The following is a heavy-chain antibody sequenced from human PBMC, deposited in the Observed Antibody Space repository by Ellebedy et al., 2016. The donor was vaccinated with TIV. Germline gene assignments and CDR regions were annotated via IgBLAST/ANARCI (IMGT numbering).Heavy chain of an antibody. CDR2: RYHSGST. D-gene: IGHD4-23*01. CDR1: GSSISRGYY. Sequence: MPSETLSLTCSVSGSSISRGYYWGWIRPSPGRGLSWLGSRYHSGSTYYSPSLKSRVTMSVDTSKNQFSLRLSSVTAADTAVYYCARDGEGRWDYWGPGTLVTVSS. CDR3: ARDGEGRWDY. J-gene: IGHJ4*02. V-gene: IGHV4-38-2*02.